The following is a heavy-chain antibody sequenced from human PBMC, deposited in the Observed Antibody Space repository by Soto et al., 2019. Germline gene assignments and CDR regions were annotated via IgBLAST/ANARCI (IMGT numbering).Heavy chain of an antibody. D-gene: IGHD3-9*01. CDR2: INHSGST. CDR3: ASAGSLRYFDWLLSRMDYYYGMDV. J-gene: IGHJ6*02. V-gene: IGHV4-34*01. Sequence: SETLSLTCAVYGGSFSGYYWSWIRQPPGKGLEWIGEINHSGSTNYNPSLKSRVTISVDTSKNQFSLKLSSVTAADTAVYYCASAGSLRYFDWLLSRMDYYYGMDVWGQGTTVT. CDR1: GGSFSGYY.